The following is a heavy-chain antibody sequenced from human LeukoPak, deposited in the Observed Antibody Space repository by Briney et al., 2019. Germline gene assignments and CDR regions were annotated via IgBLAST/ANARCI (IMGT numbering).Heavy chain of an antibody. D-gene: IGHD3-9*01. CDR2: IYYSGST. V-gene: IGHV4-39*01. Sequence: SETLSLTCTVSGGSISSSSYYWGWLRQPPGKGLEWIGSIYYSGSTYYNPSLKSRVTISVDTSKNQFSLKLSSVTAADTAVYYCASTGYLYYYGMDVWGQGTTVTVSS. CDR3: ASTGYLYYYGMDV. J-gene: IGHJ6*02. CDR1: GGSISSSSYY.